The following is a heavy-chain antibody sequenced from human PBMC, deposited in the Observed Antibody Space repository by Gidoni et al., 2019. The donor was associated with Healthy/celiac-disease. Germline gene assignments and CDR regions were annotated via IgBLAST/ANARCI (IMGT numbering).Heavy chain of an antibody. CDR3: ARTHCSGGSCYSSLFDY. D-gene: IGHD2-15*01. J-gene: IGHJ4*02. CDR1: GGSISSSSYY. CDR2: IYYSGST. Sequence: QLQLQESGPGLVKPSETLSLTCTVSGGSISSSSYYWGWIRQPPGKGLEWIGSIYYSGSTYYNPSLKSRVTISVDTSKNQFSLKLSSVTAADTAVYYCARTHCSGGSCYSSLFDYWGQGTLVTVSS. V-gene: IGHV4-39*07.